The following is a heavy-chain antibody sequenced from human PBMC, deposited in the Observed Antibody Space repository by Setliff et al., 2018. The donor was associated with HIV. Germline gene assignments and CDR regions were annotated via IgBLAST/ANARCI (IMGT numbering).Heavy chain of an antibody. J-gene: IGHJ4*02. Sequence: TLSLTCTVSGDSINSGTYYWNWLRQPAGKGLEWIGRVYSSGNTYYNPSLKSRAAISLNTSKNQFSLRLRSVTAADTAIYYCATTTAPAGPFDYWGRGTLVTVSS. CDR3: ATTTAPAGPFDY. D-gene: IGHD1-1*01. CDR2: VYSSGNT. V-gene: IGHV4-61*02. CDR1: GDSINSGTYY.